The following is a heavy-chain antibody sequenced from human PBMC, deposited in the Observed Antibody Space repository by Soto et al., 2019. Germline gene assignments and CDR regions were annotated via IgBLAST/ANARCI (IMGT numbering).Heavy chain of an antibody. Sequence: QVQLVESGGGVVQPGTSLIISCVGSGFTFSTYAMHWVRQAPGKGLQWVSVITSAGSKKYSADSVKGRFIISRDNYKNTLYLQMNTLRTEDTAVYYCARTVASAGPDAFDIWGKGTVLTVSS. CDR1: GFTFSTYA. CDR2: ITSAGSKK. CDR3: ARTVASAGPDAFDI. D-gene: IGHD6-13*01. J-gene: IGHJ3*02. V-gene: IGHV3-30-3*01.